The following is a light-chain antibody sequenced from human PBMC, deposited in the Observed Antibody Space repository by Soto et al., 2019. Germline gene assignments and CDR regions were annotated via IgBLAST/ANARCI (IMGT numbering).Light chain of an antibody. CDR2: GAS. CDR1: HNIDIF. V-gene: IGKV1-39*01. J-gene: IGKJ4*01. Sequence: DIQITQSPSSLSASVGDRVSITCRASHNIDIFLSWYHQKPGRAPNLLIYGASTLQNGVPSRFSGSGSGTDFSLTISSLQPEDFGTYYCQQSYSAPPLTFGAGTKVDI. CDR3: QQSYSAPPLT.